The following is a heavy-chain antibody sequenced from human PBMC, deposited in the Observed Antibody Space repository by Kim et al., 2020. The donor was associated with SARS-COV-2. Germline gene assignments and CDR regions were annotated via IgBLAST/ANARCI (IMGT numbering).Heavy chain of an antibody. V-gene: IGHV3-30-3*01. CDR2: ISYDGSNK. J-gene: IGHJ3*02. D-gene: IGHD2-2*01. Sequence: GGSLRLSCAASGFTFSSYAMHWVRQAPGKGLEWVAVISYDGSNKYYADSVKGRFTISRDNSKNTLYLQMNSLRAEDTAVYYCARDRLRYCSSTSCPPEAFDIWGQGTMVTVSS. CDR1: GFTFSSYA. CDR3: ARDRLRYCSSTSCPPEAFDI.